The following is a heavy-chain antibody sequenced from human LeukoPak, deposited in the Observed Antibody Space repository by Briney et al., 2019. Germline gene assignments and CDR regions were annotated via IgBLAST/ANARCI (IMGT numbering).Heavy chain of an antibody. Sequence: GGCLSLSCAASGFAFSSYAMSWVREAPGRGVEWVTNISGSGESTYNADSVKSRFPISRKNTKNTLYLKMNRLRAKDTAVYYCAKDGPPNLYGMDVWGQGTTVTVSS. V-gene: IGHV3-23*01. J-gene: IGHJ6*02. CDR3: AKDGPPNLYGMDV. CDR1: GFAFSSYA. CDR2: ISGSGEST.